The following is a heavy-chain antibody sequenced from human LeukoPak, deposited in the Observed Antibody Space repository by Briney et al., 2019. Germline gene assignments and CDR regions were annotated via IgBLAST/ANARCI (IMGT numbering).Heavy chain of an antibody. D-gene: IGHD1-26*01. CDR2: IYYSGST. J-gene: IGHJ5*02. CDR1: GGSISSSSYY. CDR3: ARDAVGATRPIWFDP. Sequence: SETLSLTCTVSGGSISSSSYYWGWIRQPPGKGLEWIGSIYYSGSTYYNPSLKSRVTISVDTSKNQFSLKLSSVTAADTAVYYCARDAVGATRPIWFDPWGQGTLVTVSS. V-gene: IGHV4-39*02.